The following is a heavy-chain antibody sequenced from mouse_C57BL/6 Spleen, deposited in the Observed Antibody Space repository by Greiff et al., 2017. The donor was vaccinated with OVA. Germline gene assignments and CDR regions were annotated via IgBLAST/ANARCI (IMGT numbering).Heavy chain of an antibody. CDR3: TRRGLGSSYYFDY. Sequence: QVHVKQSGAELVRPGASVTLSCKASGYTFTDYEMHWVKQTPVHGLEWIGAIDPETGGTAYNQKFKGKAILTADKSSSTAYMELRSLTSEDSAVYYCTRRGLGSSYYFDYWGQGTTLTVSS. D-gene: IGHD1-1*01. J-gene: IGHJ2*01. CDR1: GYTFTDYE. V-gene: IGHV1-15*01. CDR2: IDPETGGT.